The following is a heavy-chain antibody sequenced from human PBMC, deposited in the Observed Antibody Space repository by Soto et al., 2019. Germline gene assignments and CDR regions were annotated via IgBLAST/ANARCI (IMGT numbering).Heavy chain of an antibody. CDR3: ASRYCSGGSCDDAFDI. CDR1: GYSFTSYW. V-gene: IGHV5-51*01. J-gene: IGHJ3*02. CDR2: IYPGDSDT. D-gene: IGHD2-15*01. Sequence: GESLKISCKGSGYSFTSYWIGWVRQMPGKGLEWMGIIYPGDSDTRYSPSFQGQVTISADKSISTAYLQWSSLKASDTAMYYCASRYCSGGSCDDAFDIWGQGTMVTVSS.